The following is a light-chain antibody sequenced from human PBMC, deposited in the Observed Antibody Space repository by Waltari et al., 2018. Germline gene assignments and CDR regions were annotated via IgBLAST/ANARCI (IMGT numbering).Light chain of an antibody. CDR3: SSYTSISTPVV. V-gene: IGLV2-14*03. CDR2: YVS. Sequence: QSALTQPASVSGSPGQSITISGIGTSSDVGGYNYVSWYQHHPGQVPKLLIYYVSNRPSGVSNRFSGSKSCNTASLTISGLQAEDEADYYCSSYTSISTPVVFGGGPKLTVL. CDR1: SSDVGGYNY. J-gene: IGLJ2*01.